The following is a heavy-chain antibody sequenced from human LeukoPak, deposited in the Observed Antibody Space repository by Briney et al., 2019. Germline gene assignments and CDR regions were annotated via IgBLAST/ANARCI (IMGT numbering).Heavy chain of an antibody. CDR3: ARGYNRGFDY. J-gene: IGHJ4*02. CDR1: GFTFSTYG. Sequence: GGSLRLSCAASGFTFSTYGIHWVRQAPGKGLEWVAFIQNDGSNKYYADSVKGRFTISRDNAKNSLYLQMNSLRAEDTAVYYCARGYNRGFDYWGQGTLVTVSS. CDR2: IQNDGSNK. V-gene: IGHV3-30*02. D-gene: IGHD5-24*01.